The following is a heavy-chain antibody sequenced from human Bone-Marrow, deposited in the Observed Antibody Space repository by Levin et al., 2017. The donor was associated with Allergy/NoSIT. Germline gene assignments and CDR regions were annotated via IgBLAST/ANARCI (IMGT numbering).Heavy chain of an antibody. D-gene: IGHD3-22*01. V-gene: IGHV1-69*04. CDR1: GGAVSGTV. Sequence: KISCQASGGAVSGTVISWVRQAPGQGLEWMGRIIPILGVVNYAQKFQGRVTITADKSTNTAYMDLTSLRSEDTALYYCARDQDYYQSSGHNDAYDIWGQGTLVTVSS. CDR2: IIPILGVV. CDR3: ARDQDYYQSSGHNDAYDI. J-gene: IGHJ3*02.